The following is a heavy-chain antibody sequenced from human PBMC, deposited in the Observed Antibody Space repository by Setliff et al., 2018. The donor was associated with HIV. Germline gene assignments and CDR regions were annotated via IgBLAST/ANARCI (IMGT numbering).Heavy chain of an antibody. CDR3: ARRMWYHDAFDI. V-gene: IGHV1-69*05. CDR2: IIPIFGTA. Sequence: SVKVSCKASGGTFSSYAISWVRQAPGQGLEWMGGIIPIFGTANYAQKFQGRVTITTDESTSTAYMELSSLRSEDTAVYYCARRMWYHDAFDIWGQGTTVTVS. D-gene: IGHD2-15*01. J-gene: IGHJ3*02. CDR1: GGTFSSYA.